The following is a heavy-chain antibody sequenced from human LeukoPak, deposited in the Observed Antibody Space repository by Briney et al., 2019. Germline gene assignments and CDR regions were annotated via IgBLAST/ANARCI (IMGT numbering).Heavy chain of an antibody. CDR3: AVATGAAADFSSGFDP. CDR2: INGSGGST. CDR1: GFTFSSYA. Sequence: GGSVRLSCAASGFTFSSYAMSWVRQAPGKGLEWVSAINGSGGSTYYADSVKGRFTISRDNSKNTLYLQMNSLRAEDTAVYYCAVATGAAADFSSGFDPWGQGTLVTVSS. D-gene: IGHD6-13*01. J-gene: IGHJ5*02. V-gene: IGHV3-23*01.